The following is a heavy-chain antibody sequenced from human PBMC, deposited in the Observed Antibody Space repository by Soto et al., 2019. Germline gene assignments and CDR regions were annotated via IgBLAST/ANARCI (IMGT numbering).Heavy chain of an antibody. CDR3: ARRPLGDSSSASPVGCYGMDV. CDR1: GYSFTSYW. V-gene: IGHV5-10-1*01. J-gene: IGHJ6*02. D-gene: IGHD6-13*01. CDR2: IDPSDSYT. Sequence: GESLKISCKGSGYSFTSYWISWVRQMPGKGLEWMGRIDPSDSYTNYSPSFQGHVTISADKSISTAYLQRSSLKASDTAMYYCARRPLGDSSSASPVGCYGMDVWGQGTTVTVSS.